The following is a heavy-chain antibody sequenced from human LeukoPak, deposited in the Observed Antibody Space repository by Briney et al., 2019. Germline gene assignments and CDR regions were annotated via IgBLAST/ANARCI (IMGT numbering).Heavy chain of an antibody. CDR1: GGSISSSSYY. CDR2: IYYSGST. V-gene: IGHV4-39*01. Sequence: SETLSLTCTVSGGSISSSSYYWGWIRQPPGKGLEWIGSIYYSGSTYYNPSLKSRVTISVDTSKSQFSLELRSMTAADTAIYYCARNMTAVSRLDVFDIWGPGTMVTVSS. CDR3: ARNMTAVSRLDVFDI. D-gene: IGHD4-17*01. J-gene: IGHJ3*02.